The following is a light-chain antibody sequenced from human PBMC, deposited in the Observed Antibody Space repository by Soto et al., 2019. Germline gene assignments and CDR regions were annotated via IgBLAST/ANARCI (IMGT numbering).Light chain of an antibody. CDR2: AAS. J-gene: IGKJ4*01. CDR1: QGISND. V-gene: IGKV1-17*01. Sequence: DIQMTQSPSSLSASVGDRVTITCRASQGISNDLGWYQQKPGKAPKRLIYAASSLQSGVPTRFSGSRSGTEFTITISSLQPEDFAPYYCLQHNSYPWLTFGGGTKVEIK. CDR3: LQHNSYPWLT.